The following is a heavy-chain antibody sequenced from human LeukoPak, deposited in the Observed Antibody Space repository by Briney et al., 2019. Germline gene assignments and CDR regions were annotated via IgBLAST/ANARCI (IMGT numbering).Heavy chain of an antibody. Sequence: GGSLRLSCAASGFTFSRYSMNWVHQAPGKGLEWVSYISSSGSTIYYPDSVRGRFTISRDNAKNSLYLQMNSLRGEDTAVYYCARGGAVAGLYWGQGTLVTVSS. J-gene: IGHJ4*02. D-gene: IGHD6-19*01. CDR1: GFTFSRYS. CDR3: ARGGAVAGLY. CDR2: ISSSGSTI. V-gene: IGHV3-48*04.